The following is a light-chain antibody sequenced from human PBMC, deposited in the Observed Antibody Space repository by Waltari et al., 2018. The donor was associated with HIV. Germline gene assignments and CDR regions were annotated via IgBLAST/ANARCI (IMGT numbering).Light chain of an antibody. V-gene: IGKV3-11*01. CDR2: DAS. Sequence: IVLPPSSATLSLSPGHRATLSCRASQSVYNYVGWYQQKPGQAPRLLIYDASNRATGIPARFSGSGSGTDFTLTISSLEPEDFAVYYCQQRSTWLTFGGGTKVEIK. J-gene: IGKJ4*01. CDR3: QQRSTWLT. CDR1: QSVYNY.